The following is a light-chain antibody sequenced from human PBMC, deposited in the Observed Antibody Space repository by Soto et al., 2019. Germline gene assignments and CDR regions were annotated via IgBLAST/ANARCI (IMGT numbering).Light chain of an antibody. CDR3: GVWDDSVNVRYL. CDR2: SNS. J-gene: IGLJ1*01. V-gene: IGLV1-44*01. CDR1: SSNIGSNS. Sequence: QSVLTQPHSASGTPGQRVTISCSGSSSNIGSNSVNWYQQVPGTAPKILIYSNSQRPSGVPDRFSGSKSGTSASLAISGLQSEDEADYYCGVWDDSVNVRYLFGTGTKLTVL.